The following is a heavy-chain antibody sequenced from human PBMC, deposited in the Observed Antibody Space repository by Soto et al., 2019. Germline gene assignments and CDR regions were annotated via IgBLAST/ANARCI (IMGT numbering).Heavy chain of an antibody. V-gene: IGHV3-30-3*01. D-gene: IGHD3-3*01. Sequence: GGSLRLSCAASGFTFSSYAMHWVRQAPGKGLEWVAVTSYDGSNKYYADSVKGRFTISRDNSKNTLYLQMNSLRAEDTAVYYCARDLYDFWSGYYYYYGMDVWGQGTTVTVSS. CDR1: GFTFSSYA. CDR2: TSYDGSNK. J-gene: IGHJ6*02. CDR3: ARDLYDFWSGYYYYYGMDV.